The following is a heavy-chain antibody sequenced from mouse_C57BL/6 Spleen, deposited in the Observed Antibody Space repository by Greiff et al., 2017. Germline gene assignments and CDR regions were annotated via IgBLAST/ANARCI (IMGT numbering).Heavy chain of an antibody. V-gene: IGHV6-6*01. CDR3: TRQATDWYFDV. J-gene: IGHJ1*03. Sequence: EVKLVESGGGLVQPGGSMKLSCAASGFTFSDAWMDWVRPSPEKGLEWVAEIRNKANNHATYYAESVKVRFTISRDDSKSSVYLQMNSLRAEDTGIYCCTRQATDWYFDVWGTGTTVTVSS. CDR2: IRNKANNHAT. D-gene: IGHD3-2*02. CDR1: GFTFSDAW.